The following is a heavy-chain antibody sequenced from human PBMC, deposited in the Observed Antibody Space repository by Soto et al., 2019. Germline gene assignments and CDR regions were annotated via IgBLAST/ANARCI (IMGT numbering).Heavy chain of an antibody. CDR2: IYYSGST. J-gene: IGHJ1*01. CDR1: GGSVSSGSYY. V-gene: IGHV4-61*01. CDR3: ASGLYYYDSSGYYPYFQH. Sequence: SETLSLTCTVSGGSVSSGSYYWSWIRQPPGKGLEWIGYIYYSGSTNYNPSLKSRVTISVDTSKNQFSLKLSSVTAADTAVYYCASGLYYYDSSGYYPYFQHWGQGTLVPVSP. D-gene: IGHD3-22*01.